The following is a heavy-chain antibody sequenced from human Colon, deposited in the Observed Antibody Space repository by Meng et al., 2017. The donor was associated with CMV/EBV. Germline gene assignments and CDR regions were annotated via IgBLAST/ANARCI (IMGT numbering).Heavy chain of an antibody. J-gene: IGHJ4*01. CDR3: ATDFGWYRRIY. V-gene: IGHV3-7*03. Sequence: GGSLRLSCAASGFSFSDYWVTWVRQRPGKGLELVANMSPAENEYSYGDSVEDRFTMSRDNAKDSLYLDMTGLRADDTAVYFCATDFGWYRRIYWGQGTLVTVSS. CDR1: GFSFSDYW. D-gene: IGHD6-19*01. CDR2: MSPAENEY.